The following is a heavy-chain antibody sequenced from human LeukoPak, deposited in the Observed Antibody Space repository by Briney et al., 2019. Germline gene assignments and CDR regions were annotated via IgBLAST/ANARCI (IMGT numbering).Heavy chain of an antibody. CDR3: ARRGGSGRSFDY. CDR2: IYYSGST. D-gene: IGHD3-10*01. V-gene: IGHV4-61*08. J-gene: IGHJ4*02. Sequence: TSETLSLTCTVSGASVSSGGYYWSWLRQPPGKGLEWIGYIYYSGSTNYNPSLKSRVTISVDTSKSQFSLKVSSVTAADTAVYYCARRGGSGRSFDYWGQGTLVTVSS. CDR1: GASVSSGGYY.